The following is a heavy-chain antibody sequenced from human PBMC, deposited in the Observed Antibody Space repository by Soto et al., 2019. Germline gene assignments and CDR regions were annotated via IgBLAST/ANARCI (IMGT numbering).Heavy chain of an antibody. CDR3: TTSEGRIPQHCSSTSCYAFDI. CDR2: IKSKTDGGTT. V-gene: IGHV3-15*01. CDR1: GFTFSNAW. Sequence: GGSLRLSCAASGFTFSNAWMSWVRQAPGKGLEWVGRIKSKTDGGTTDYAAPVKGRFTISRDDSKNTLYLQMNSLKTEDTAVYYCTTSEGRIPQHCSSTSCYAFDIWGQGTMVTVSS. J-gene: IGHJ3*02. D-gene: IGHD2-2*01.